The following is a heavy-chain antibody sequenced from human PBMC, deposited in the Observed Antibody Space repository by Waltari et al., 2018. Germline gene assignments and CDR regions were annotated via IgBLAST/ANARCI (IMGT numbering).Heavy chain of an antibody. Sequence: EVQLLESGGGLVQPGGSLRLSCAASGFTFSSYAMRWVRQAPGKGLEWVSAISGSGGSTYYADSVKGRFTISRDNSKNTLYLQMNSLRAEDTAVYYCAKDGREIEAFDIWGQGTMVTVSS. V-gene: IGHV3-23*01. J-gene: IGHJ3*02. CDR1: GFTFSSYA. D-gene: IGHD2-15*01. CDR3: AKDGREIEAFDI. CDR2: ISGSGGST.